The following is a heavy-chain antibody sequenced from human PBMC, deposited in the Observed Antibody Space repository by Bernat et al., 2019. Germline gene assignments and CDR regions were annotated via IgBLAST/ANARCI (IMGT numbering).Heavy chain of an antibody. J-gene: IGHJ4*02. V-gene: IGHV3-33*05. Sequence: QVQLVESGGGVVQPGRSLRLSCAASGFTSSSYGMHWVRQAPGKGLVWVAVISYDGSNKYYADSVKGRFTISRDNSKNTQYLQMNSLRAEDTAVYYCARGGRYSSCWCITRIYWGQGTLVTVSS. CDR3: ARGGRYSSCWCITRIY. D-gene: IGHD2-8*01. CDR2: ISYDGSNK. CDR1: GFTSSSYG.